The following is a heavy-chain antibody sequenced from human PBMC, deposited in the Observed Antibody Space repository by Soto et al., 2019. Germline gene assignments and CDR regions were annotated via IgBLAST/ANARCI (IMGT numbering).Heavy chain of an antibody. J-gene: IGHJ3*02. CDR1: GFTFSSYW. D-gene: IGHD6-25*01. CDR2: IKQDGSEK. CDR3: ARRRPSDAFDI. V-gene: IGHV3-7*01. Sequence: GESLKISCAASGFTFSSYWMSWVRPAPGKGLEWVANIKQDGSEKYYVDSVKGRFTISRDNAKNSLYLQMNSLRAEDTAVYYCARRRPSDAFDIWGQGTMVTVSS.